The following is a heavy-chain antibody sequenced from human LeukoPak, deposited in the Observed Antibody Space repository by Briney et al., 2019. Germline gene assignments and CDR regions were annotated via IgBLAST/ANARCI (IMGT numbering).Heavy chain of an antibody. CDR2: IYYSGSS. CDR3: ARHYSTSLVYRFDP. J-gene: IGHJ5*02. V-gene: IGHV4-39*01. D-gene: IGHD6-6*01. CDR1: GGSISTSSYY. Sequence: SETLSLTCTVSGGSISTSSYYWDWIRQPPGKGLEWIGTIYYSGSSYYNPSLKSRVTMSVDTSKNQFSLKLSSVTAADTAVYYCARHYSTSLVYRFDPWGRGTLVTVSS.